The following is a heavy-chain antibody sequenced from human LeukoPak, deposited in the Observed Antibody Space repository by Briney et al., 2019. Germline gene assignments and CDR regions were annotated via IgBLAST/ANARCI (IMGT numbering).Heavy chain of an antibody. V-gene: IGHV3-23*01. J-gene: IGHJ4*02. CDR3: ASGTYGYGLAY. Sequence: PGGSLRLSCAASGFTFTSYSMNWVRQAPGKGLEWVSTISGGGGSTYYADSVKGRFTISRDNSKNTLYLQVNSLRAEDTAVYYCASGTYGYGLAYWGQGTLVTVSS. CDR2: ISGGGGST. D-gene: IGHD5-18*01. CDR1: GFTFTSYS.